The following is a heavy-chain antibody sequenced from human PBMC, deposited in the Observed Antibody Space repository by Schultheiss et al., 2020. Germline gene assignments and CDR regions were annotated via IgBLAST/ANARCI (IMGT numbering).Heavy chain of an antibody. V-gene: IGHV4-61*05. CDR1: GGSISSSSYY. D-gene: IGHD4-17*01. CDR3: ARGRTTVSAFDI. Sequence: SETLSLTCTVSGGSISSSSYYWSWIRQPPGKGLEWIGYIYYSGSTNYNPSLKSRVTISVDTSKNQFSLKLSSVTAADTAVYYCARGRTTVSAFDIWGQGTMVTVSS. J-gene: IGHJ3*02. CDR2: IYYSGST.